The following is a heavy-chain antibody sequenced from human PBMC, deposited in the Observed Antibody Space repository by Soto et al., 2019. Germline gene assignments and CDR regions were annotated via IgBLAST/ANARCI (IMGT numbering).Heavy chain of an antibody. CDR1: GGTFSSYA. CDR2: IIPIFGTA. D-gene: IGHD6-6*01. Sequence: SVKVSCKASGGTFSSYAISWVRQAPGQGLEWMGGIIPIFGTANYAQKFQGRVTITADKSTSTAYMELSSLRSEDTAVYYCARDRRQLVWEGYYSSYAMDVRGPGTTVTV. CDR3: ARDRRQLVWEGYYSSYAMDV. J-gene: IGHJ6*02. V-gene: IGHV1-69*06.